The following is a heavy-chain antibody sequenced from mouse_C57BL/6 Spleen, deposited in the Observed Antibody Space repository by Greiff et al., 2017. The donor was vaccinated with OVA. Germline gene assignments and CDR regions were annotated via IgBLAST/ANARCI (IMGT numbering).Heavy chain of an antibody. CDR1: GYSITSGYY. V-gene: IGHV3-6*01. J-gene: IGHJ3*01. CDR2: ISYDGSN. D-gene: IGHD2-4*01. CDR3: AREGVFGYDYDGAY. Sequence: VQLQQSGPGLVKPSQSLSLTCSVTGYSITSGYYWNWIRQFPGNKLEWMGYISYDGSNNYNPSLKNRISITRDTSKNQFFLKLNSVTTEDTATYYCAREGVFGYDYDGAYWGQGTLVTVSA.